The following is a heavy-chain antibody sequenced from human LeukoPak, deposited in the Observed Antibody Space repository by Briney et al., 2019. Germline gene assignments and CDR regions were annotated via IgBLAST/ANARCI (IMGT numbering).Heavy chain of an antibody. CDR1: GSTFSGSA. CDR2: IGSGAKSYAT. CDR3: TREKEAYNFGLAYYYYYMDV. J-gene: IGHJ6*03. V-gene: IGHV3-73*01. Sequence: GGSLRLSCAASGSTFSGSAMHWVRQAPGKGLEWVGQIGSGAKSYATAYAASVKGRFTISRDDSKNTAYLQMDSLQTEDTAVYYCTREKEAYNFGLAYYYYYMDVWGKGTTVTVSS. D-gene: IGHD5-18*01.